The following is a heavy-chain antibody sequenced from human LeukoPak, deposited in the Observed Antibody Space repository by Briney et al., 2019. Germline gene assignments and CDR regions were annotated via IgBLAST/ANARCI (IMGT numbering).Heavy chain of an antibody. CDR3: ARGRPYYYDSSGYYDWFDP. CDR2: MNPNSGNT. D-gene: IGHD3-22*01. Sequence: ASVKVSCKASGYTFTSYDINWVRQATGQGLEWMGWMNPNSGNTNYAQKFQGRVTMTRDTSISTAYMELSRLRSDDTAVYYCARGRPYYYDSSGYYDWFDPWGQGTLVTVSS. V-gene: IGHV1-8*01. CDR1: GYTFTSYD. J-gene: IGHJ5*02.